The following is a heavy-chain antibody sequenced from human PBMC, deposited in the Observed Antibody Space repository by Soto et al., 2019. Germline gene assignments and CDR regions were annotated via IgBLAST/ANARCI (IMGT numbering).Heavy chain of an antibody. D-gene: IGHD3-10*01. CDR3: ARADGSGSYYRLDS. CDR2: VYYSGAT. J-gene: IGHJ4*02. Sequence: PSETLSLTCTVSGGSVTSGTYFWSWIRQPPGKGLEWIGYVYYSGATNYNPSLKSRVTILRDTSNNQFSLKLTSVTAADTAVYYCARADGSGSYYRLDSWGQGTLVTVSS. CDR1: GGSVTSGTYF. V-gene: IGHV4-61*01.